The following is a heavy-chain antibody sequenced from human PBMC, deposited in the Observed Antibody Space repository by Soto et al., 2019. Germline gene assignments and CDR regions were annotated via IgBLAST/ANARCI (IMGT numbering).Heavy chain of an antibody. CDR1: GYTFNSYA. D-gene: IGHD2-15*01. V-gene: IGHV1-18*01. CDR3: VRCYCSVGSFYAGGHFDF. Sequence: QVQLVQSGGEVKKPGASVKVSCQASGYTFNSYAISWVRQAPGQGLEWMGWISPSTGDTDQAQNSQDRVIMTLDISTIPAYMELRSLRSDDTAVYYCVRCYCSVGSFYAGGHFDFWGRGALVTVSS. J-gene: IGHJ5*01. CDR2: ISPSTGDT.